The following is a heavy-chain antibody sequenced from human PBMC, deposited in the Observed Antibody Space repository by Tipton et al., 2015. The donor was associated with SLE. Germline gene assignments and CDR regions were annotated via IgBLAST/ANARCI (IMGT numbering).Heavy chain of an antibody. D-gene: IGHD1-26*01. CDR2: ISSSSSTI. CDR1: AFTFSSYS. CDR3: ARDNLGIGYRGSYFAY. Sequence: GSLRLSCAASAFTFSSYSMNWVRQAPGRGLGWVSYISSSSSTIYYADSVKGRFTISRDNAKNSLYLQMNSLRAEDTAVYYCARDNLGIGYRGSYFAYWGQGALVTVSS. V-gene: IGHV3-48*01. J-gene: IGHJ4*02.